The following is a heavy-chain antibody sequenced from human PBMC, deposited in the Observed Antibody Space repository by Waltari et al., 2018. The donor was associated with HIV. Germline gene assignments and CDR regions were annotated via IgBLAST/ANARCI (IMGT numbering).Heavy chain of an antibody. Sequence: LEWVSSISSSSSYIYYADSVKGRFTISRDNAKNSLYLQMNSLRAEDTAVYYCARGGEYYYDSSGQLEFDIWGQGTMVTVSS. CDR2: ISSSSSYI. D-gene: IGHD3-22*01. V-gene: IGHV3-21*01. CDR3: ARGGEYYYDSSGQLEFDI. J-gene: IGHJ3*02.